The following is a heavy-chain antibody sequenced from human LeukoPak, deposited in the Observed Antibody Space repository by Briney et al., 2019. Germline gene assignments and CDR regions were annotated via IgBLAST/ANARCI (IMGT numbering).Heavy chain of an antibody. CDR2: ISYDGSNK. Sequence: GRSLRLSCAASGFTFSSYGMHWVRQAPGKGLEWVAVISYDGSNKYYADSVKGRFTISRDNSKNTLYLQMTSLRPEDTAVYYCARIGAGSSRDYWGQGTLVTVSS. V-gene: IGHV3-30-3*01. J-gene: IGHJ4*02. CDR1: GFTFSSYG. CDR3: ARIGAGSSRDY. D-gene: IGHD6-13*01.